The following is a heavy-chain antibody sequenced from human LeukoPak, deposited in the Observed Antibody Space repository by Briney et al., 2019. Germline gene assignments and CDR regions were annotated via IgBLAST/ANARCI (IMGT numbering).Heavy chain of an antibody. CDR2: IYPGDSDT. CDR1: GYSFTSYW. J-gene: IGHJ3*02. V-gene: IGHV5-51*01. CDR3: ARHSRYSSSWPYGDAFDI. D-gene: IGHD6-13*01. Sequence: PGESLKISCKGSGYSFTSYWIGWVRQMPGKGLEWMGIIYPGDSDTRYSPSFQGQVTISADKSISTAYLQWSSLKASDTAMYYCARHSRYSSSWPYGDAFDIWGQGTMVTVSS.